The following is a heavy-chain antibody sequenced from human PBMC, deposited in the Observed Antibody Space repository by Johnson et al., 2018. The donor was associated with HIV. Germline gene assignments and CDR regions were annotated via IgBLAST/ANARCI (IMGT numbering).Heavy chain of an antibody. CDR1: GFIFSSYW. Sequence: VQLVESGGGLVQPGGSLRLSCAASGFIFSSYWMNWVRQAPGKGLEWVANIKQDGSEKYFVDSVKGRFTISRDNAKNSLYLQMNSLRAEDTAVYYCARWWRGITMIDAFDIWGLGTMVTVSS. CDR2: IKQDGSEK. V-gene: IGHV3-7*01. D-gene: IGHD3-22*01. CDR3: ARWWRGITMIDAFDI. J-gene: IGHJ3*02.